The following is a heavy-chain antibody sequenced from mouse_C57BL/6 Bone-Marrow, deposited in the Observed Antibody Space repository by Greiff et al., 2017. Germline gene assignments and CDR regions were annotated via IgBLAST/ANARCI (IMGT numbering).Heavy chain of an antibody. CDR2: IYPTSGRT. CDR1: GYTFTSSW. D-gene: IGHD4-1*01. CDR3: ARSGPLGRSFDY. J-gene: IGHJ2*01. V-gene: IGHV1-55*01. Sequence: VQLHQPGAELVKPGASVKMSCKASGYTFTSSWITWVKQRPGQGLEWIGDIYPTSGRTNYNEKFKSKAILTVDTSSNTAYMQLSSLTSEDSAVFYCARSGPLGRSFDYWGQGTTLTVSS.